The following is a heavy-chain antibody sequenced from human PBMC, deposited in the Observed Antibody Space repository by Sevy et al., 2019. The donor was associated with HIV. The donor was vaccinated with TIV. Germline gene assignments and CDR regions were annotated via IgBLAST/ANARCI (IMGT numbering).Heavy chain of an antibody. V-gene: IGHV1-24*01. CDR3: ASAREYYEDSSGYLDY. J-gene: IGHJ4*02. CDR2: FDLEDGET. Sequence: ASVKVSCKVSGYTLTKLSMHWVRQAPGKGLEWMGRFDLEDGETIYAQKFQGRVTMTEDTSTDTAYIELSSLRYEDTAVYYCASAREYYEDSSGYLDYWGQGTLVTVSS. D-gene: IGHD3-22*01. CDR1: GYTLTKLS.